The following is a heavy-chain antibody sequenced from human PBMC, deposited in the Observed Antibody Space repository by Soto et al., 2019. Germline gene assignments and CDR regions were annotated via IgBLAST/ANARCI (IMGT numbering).Heavy chain of an antibody. D-gene: IGHD2-8*01. CDR2: ISSSSSYI. CDR3: ARDRCTNGVCYTQFDC. CDR1: GFTFSSYS. V-gene: IGHV3-21*01. J-gene: IGHJ4*02. Sequence: EVQLVESGGGLVKPGGSLRLSCAASGFTFSSYSMNWVRQAPGKGLEWVSSISSSSSYIYYADSVKGRFTISRDNAKNSLYLKMNSLRAEDTAVYYCARDRCTNGVCYTQFDCWGQGTLVTVSS.